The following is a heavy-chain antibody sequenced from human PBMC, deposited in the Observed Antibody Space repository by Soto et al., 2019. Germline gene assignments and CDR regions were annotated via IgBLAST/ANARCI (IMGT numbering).Heavy chain of an antibody. V-gene: IGHV4-30-4*01. J-gene: IGHJ4*02. D-gene: IGHD6-19*01. CDR3: ARDKGSGWYAGFDY. CDR2: IYYSGST. CDR1: GGSISSGDYY. Sequence: SETMSLTCTVSGGSISSGDYYWSWIHQPPGKGLEWIGYIYYSGSTYYNPSLKSRVTISVDTSKNQFSLKLSSVTAADTAVYYCARDKGSGWYAGFDYWGLVTLVTVSA.